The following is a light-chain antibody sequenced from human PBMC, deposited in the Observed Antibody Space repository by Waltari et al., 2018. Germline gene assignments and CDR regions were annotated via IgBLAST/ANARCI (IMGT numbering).Light chain of an antibody. V-gene: IGLV2-23*02. J-gene: IGLJ1*01. CDR1: NSNIGTYSL. CDR3: CSYAGSVPYV. Sequence: QSALTQPASVSGSPGQSITISCTGSNSNIGTYSLVSSFQHRPGQAPNLLIYGVSQRPSAVSVRFSGSKSGNSASLPISGLQAEDEADYYCCSYAGSVPYVFGTGTTVTVL. CDR2: GVS.